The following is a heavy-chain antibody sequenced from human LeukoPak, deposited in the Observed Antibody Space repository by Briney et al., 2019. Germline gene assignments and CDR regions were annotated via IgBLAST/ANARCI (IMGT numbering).Heavy chain of an antibody. V-gene: IGHV4-39*01. J-gene: IGHJ3*02. Sequence: SETLSLTCTVSGGSISSSSYYWGWIRQPPGKGLEWIGSIYYSGSTYYNPSLKSRVTISVDTSKNQFSLKLSSVTAADTAVYYCVRASGWYVSVAFDIWGQGTMVTVSS. D-gene: IGHD6-19*01. CDR1: GGSISSSSYY. CDR3: VRASGWYVSVAFDI. CDR2: IYYSGST.